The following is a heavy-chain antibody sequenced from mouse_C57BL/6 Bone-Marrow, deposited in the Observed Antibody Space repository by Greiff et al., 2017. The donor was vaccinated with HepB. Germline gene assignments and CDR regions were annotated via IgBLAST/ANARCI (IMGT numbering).Heavy chain of an antibody. CDR2: ISSGGDYI. J-gene: IGHJ1*03. D-gene: IGHD1-1*01. CDR3: TREDYGSSPWYFDV. V-gene: IGHV5-9-1*02. Sequence: EVHLVESGEGLVKPGGSLKLSCAASGFTFSSYAMSWVRQTPEKRLEWVAYISSGGDYIYYADTVKGRFTISRDNARNTLYLQMSSLKSEDTAMYYCTREDYGSSPWYFDVWGTGTTVTVSS. CDR1: GFTFSSYA.